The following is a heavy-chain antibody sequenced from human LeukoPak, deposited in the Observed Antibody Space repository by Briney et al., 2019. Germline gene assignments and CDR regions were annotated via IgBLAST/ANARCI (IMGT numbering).Heavy chain of an antibody. CDR3: ARHDGYDFWSGYYIDNWFDP. J-gene: IGHJ5*02. D-gene: IGHD3-3*01. Sequence: PSETLSLTCTVSGASISSGGYYWSWIRQHPGKGLEWIGYIFYSGSTNYNPSLKSRVTISVDTSKNQFSLKLSSVTAADTAVYYCARHDGYDFWSGYYIDNWFDPWGQGTLVTVSS. CDR2: IFYSGST. V-gene: IGHV4-61*08. CDR1: GASISSGGYY.